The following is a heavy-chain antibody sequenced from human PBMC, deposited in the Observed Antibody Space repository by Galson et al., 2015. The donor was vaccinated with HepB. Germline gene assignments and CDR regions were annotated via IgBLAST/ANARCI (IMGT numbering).Heavy chain of an antibody. V-gene: IGHV4-59*01. CDR3: AYTTSRRDAFNV. D-gene: IGHD2-2*01. J-gene: IGHJ3*01. CDR2: IYYSANS. Sequence: SPGKGLEWIGNIYYSANSNYNPALKSRVTISVDTTKKQFSLKLSSVTAADTAVYYCAYTTSRRDAFNVWGQGTMVTVSS.